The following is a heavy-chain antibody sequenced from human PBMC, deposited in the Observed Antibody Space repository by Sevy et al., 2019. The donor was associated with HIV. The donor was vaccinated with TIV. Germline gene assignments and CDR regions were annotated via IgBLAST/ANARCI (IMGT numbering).Heavy chain of an antibody. CDR1: GFTFKNAW. CDR2: IKSNSDGGKT. V-gene: IGHV3-15*01. J-gene: IGHJ4*02. CDR3: TTKDNFRSGYQYFPY. D-gene: IGHD3-3*01. Sequence: GGSLRLSCEASGFTFKNAWMTWVRQAPGRGLEWVGRIKSNSDGGKTDYAVPVKGRFTISRDDSKNMLFLQMNSLKIEDTAVYFCTTKDNFRSGYQYFPYWGQGTLVTVSS.